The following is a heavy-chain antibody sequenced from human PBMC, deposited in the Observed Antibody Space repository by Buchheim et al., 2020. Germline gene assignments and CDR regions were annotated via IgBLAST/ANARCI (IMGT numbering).Heavy chain of an antibody. D-gene: IGHD1-26*01. CDR3: ARDPWWELHWFDP. Sequence: EVQLVESGGGLVQPGGSLRLSCAASGFSFSSYRMNWVRQAPGKGLEWVSYISSSSSTIYYADSVKGRFTISRDNAKNSLYLQMNSLRAEDTAVYYCARDPWWELHWFDPWGQGTL. V-gene: IGHV3-48*04. J-gene: IGHJ5*02. CDR2: ISSSSSTI. CDR1: GFSFSSYR.